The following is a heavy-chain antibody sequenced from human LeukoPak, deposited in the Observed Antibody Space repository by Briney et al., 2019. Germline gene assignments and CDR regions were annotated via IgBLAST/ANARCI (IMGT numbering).Heavy chain of an antibody. J-gene: IGHJ2*01. Sequence: GASVKVSCKASGYTFTSYGISWVRQAPGQGLEWMGWISAYNGNTNYAQKLQGRVTMTTDTSTSTAYMELRSLRSDDTAVYYCARSPKRSSDYWYFDLWGRGTLVTVSS. V-gene: IGHV1-18*01. CDR1: GYTFTSYG. CDR2: ISAYNGNT. CDR3: ARSPKRSSDYWYFDL. D-gene: IGHD6-6*01.